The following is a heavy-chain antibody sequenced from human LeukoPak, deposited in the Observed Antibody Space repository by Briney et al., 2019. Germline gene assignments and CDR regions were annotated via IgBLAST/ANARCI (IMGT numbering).Heavy chain of an antibody. Sequence: SETLSLTCAVYGGSFSGYYWSWIRQPPGKGLEWIGEINHSGSTNYNPSLKSRVTISVDTSKNQFSLKLSSVTAADTAVYYCARDQMGIPSYYYYMDVWGKGTTVTVSS. CDR3: ARDQMGIPSYYYYMDV. CDR1: GGSFSGYY. V-gene: IGHV4-34*01. J-gene: IGHJ6*03. D-gene: IGHD5-24*01. CDR2: INHSGST.